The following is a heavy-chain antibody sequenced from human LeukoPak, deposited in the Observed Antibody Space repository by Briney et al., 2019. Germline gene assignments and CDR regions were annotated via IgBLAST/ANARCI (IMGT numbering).Heavy chain of an antibody. V-gene: IGHV3-53*01. J-gene: IGHJ4*02. Sequence: GGSLRLSCAASGFTVSSNYMSWVRQAPGKGLEWVPVIYSGGSTYYADSVKGRFTISRDNSKNTLYLQMNSLRAEDTAVYYCARSHYGWYFDYWGQGTLVTVSS. CDR3: ARSHYGWYFDY. D-gene: IGHD4-17*01. CDR1: GFTVSSNY. CDR2: IYSGGST.